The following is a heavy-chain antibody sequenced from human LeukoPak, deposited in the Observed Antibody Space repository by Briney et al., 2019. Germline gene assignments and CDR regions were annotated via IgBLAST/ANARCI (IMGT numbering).Heavy chain of an antibody. CDR3: ARGTGVRYCSNGVCYTSDY. CDR2: IYPGDSDT. J-gene: IGHJ4*02. V-gene: IGHV5-51*01. D-gene: IGHD2-8*01. Sequence: GESLKISCKGSGYSFTSYWIAWVRQMPGKGLEWMGVIYPGDSDTRYSPSFQGQVTISADKSISTAYLQWSSLKASDTAMYYCARGTGVRYCSNGVCYTSDYWGQGTLVTVSS. CDR1: GYSFTSYW.